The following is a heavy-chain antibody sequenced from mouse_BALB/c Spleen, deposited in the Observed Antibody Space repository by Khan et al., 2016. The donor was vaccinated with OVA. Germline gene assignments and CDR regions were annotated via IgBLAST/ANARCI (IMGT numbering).Heavy chain of an antibody. V-gene: IGHV5-12*02. J-gene: IGHJ3*01. CDR1: GFTFSDYY. CDR2: ISNGGGST. D-gene: IGHD1-1*01. Sequence: EVELVESGGGLVQPGGSLKLSCATSGFTFSDYYMYWVRQTPEKRLEWVAYISNGGGSTYYPDTVKGRFTISRDNAKNTLYLQMSLLKSEDTAMYYCARPYYGSSSAWFAYWGQGTLVTVSA. CDR3: ARPYYGSSSAWFAY.